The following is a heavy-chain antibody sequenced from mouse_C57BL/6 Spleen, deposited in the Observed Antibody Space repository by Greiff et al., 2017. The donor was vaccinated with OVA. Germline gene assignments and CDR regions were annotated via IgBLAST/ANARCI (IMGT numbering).Heavy chain of an antibody. V-gene: IGHV1-52*01. J-gene: IGHJ2*01. D-gene: IGHD3-2*02. CDR3: ARSQTAQAKGGYCDY. CDR2: IYPSDSDT. CDR1: GYTFTSYW. Sequence: QVQLQQPGAELVRPGSSVKLSCKASGYTFTSYWMHWVKQRPIQGLEWIGNIYPSDSDTHYNQKFKDKATLTVDKSSSTAYMQLSSLTSEDSAVYYCARSQTAQAKGGYCDYWGQGTTLTVSS.